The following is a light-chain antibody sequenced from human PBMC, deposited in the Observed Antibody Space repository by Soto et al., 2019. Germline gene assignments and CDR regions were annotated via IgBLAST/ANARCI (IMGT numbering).Light chain of an antibody. CDR3: SSFTSSETRV. V-gene: IGLV2-18*02. Sequence: QSALTQPPSVSGSPGQSVTISCTGTSSDVGGYNRVSWYQQPPGTAPKLMIYEVNNRPSGVPDRFSGSKSGNTASLTISGLQAEDEADYYCSSFTSSETRVFGGGTQLTVL. CDR2: EVN. CDR1: SSDVGGYNR. J-gene: IGLJ3*02.